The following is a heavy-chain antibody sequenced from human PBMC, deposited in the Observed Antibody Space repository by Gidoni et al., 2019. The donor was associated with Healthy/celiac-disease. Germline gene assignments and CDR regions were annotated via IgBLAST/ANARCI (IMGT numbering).Heavy chain of an antibody. Sequence: EVQLVESGGGLVKPGGSLRLSCAASGFTFSSYSMNWVRQAPAKGLEWVSSISSSSSYIYYADSVKGRFTISRDNAKNSLYLQRNSLRAEDTAVYYCARVLRGPPTYYYYMDVWGKGTTVTVSS. J-gene: IGHJ6*03. CDR1: GFTFSSYS. V-gene: IGHV3-21*01. D-gene: IGHD3-16*01. CDR2: ISSSSSYI. CDR3: ARVLRGPPTYYYYMDV.